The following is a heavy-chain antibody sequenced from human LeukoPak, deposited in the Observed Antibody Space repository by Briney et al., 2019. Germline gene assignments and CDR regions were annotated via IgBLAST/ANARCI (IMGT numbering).Heavy chain of an antibody. CDR2: ISARGDDA. J-gene: IGHJ4*02. CDR1: GFTVSSNY. Sequence: PGGSLRLSCAASGFTVSSNYMSWVRQAPGKGLEWVSVISARGDDAYYADFVKGRFTISRDNSKNTLSLQMNILRAEDTAIYYCAKDIEVYSNYRTPFDYWGQGTLVTVSS. CDR3: AKDIEVYSNYRTPFDY. V-gene: IGHV3-23*01. D-gene: IGHD4-11*01.